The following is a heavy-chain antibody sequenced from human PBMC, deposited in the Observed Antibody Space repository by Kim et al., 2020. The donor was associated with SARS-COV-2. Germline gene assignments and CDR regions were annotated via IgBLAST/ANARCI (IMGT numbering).Heavy chain of an antibody. CDR2: ST. Sequence: STNYADSVKGRFTITRDNSKNTLYLQMNGLRAEDTAVYYCARDRLDAFDIWGQGTMVTVSS. V-gene: IGHV3-66*01. CDR3: ARDRLDAFDI. J-gene: IGHJ3*02. D-gene: IGHD6-19*01.